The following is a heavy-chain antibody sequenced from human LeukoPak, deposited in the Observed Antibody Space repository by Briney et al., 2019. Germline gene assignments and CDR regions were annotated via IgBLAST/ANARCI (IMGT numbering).Heavy chain of an antibody. V-gene: IGHV4-61*02. CDR1: GGSISSGSYY. Sequence: SETLSLTCTVSGGSISSGSYYWSWIRQPAGKGLEWIGRIYTSGSTNYNPSLKSRVTISVDTSKNQFSLKLSSVTAADTAVYYCARVMCSSTSCYTASWGQGTLVTVSS. CDR2: IYTSGST. J-gene: IGHJ5*02. D-gene: IGHD2-2*02. CDR3: ARVMCSSTSCYTAS.